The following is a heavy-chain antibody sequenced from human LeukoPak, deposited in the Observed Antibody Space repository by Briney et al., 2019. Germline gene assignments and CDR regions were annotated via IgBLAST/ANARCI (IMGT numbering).Heavy chain of an antibody. Sequence: KPSETLSLTCTVSGVSSSSSYWSWIRQPPGKGLEWIGYIFYTGDSNHNPSFKSRVSISLDTSKDQISLKLSSVTAADTAVYYCARHRFASPLDFWGQGTLVTVSS. V-gene: IGHV4-59*08. CDR2: IFYTGDS. D-gene: IGHD2-21*01. J-gene: IGHJ4*02. CDR3: ARHRFASPLDF. CDR1: GVSSSSSY.